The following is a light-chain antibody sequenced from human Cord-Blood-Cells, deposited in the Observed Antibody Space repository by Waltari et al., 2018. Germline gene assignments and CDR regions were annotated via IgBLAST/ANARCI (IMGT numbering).Light chain of an antibody. CDR1: STDVGGSNL. V-gene: IGLV2-23*01. CDR3: CSYAGSSTWV. CDR2: EGS. J-gene: IGLJ3*02. Sequence: QSALTQPASVSGSPGQSITLSCTGSSTDVGGSNLVSWYPQHPGKAAKLMIYEGSKRPSGVSNRFSGSKSGNTASLTISGLQAEDEADYYCCSYAGSSTWVFGGGTKLTVL.